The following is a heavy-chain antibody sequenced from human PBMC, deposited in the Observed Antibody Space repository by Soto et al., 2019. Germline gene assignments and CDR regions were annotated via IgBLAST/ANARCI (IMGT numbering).Heavy chain of an antibody. J-gene: IGHJ5*02. CDR3: AKYHYDGSPYSNYFDP. V-gene: IGHV4-39*01. Sequence: QLQLQESGPGLVKPSETLSLTCTVSGDSISTKTYYWGWIRQPPGKRLEWIGTIYYSGTAYYHPSLKSRVTVSIDTSKSQFSLSLTSVTAADTSVYYCAKYHYDGSPYSNYFDPWCQGALVTVSS. D-gene: IGHD3-22*01. CDR1: GDSISTKTYY. CDR2: IYYSGTA.